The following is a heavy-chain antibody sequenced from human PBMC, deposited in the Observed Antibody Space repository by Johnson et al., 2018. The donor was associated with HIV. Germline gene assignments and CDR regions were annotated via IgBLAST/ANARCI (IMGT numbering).Heavy chain of an antibody. CDR3: TRSIAATGRDAFDI. Sequence: VQLVESGGGLVKPGGSLRLSCAASGFTFGDAWMAWVRQAPGKGLEWVGRIKSKTDGGTTDYAAPVKGRFTISRDDSKNTLYLQVISLKTEDTAVYYCTRSIAATGRDAFDIWGQGTMVTVSS. CDR2: IKSKTDGGTT. D-gene: IGHD6-13*01. V-gene: IGHV3-15*01. J-gene: IGHJ3*02. CDR1: GFTFGDAW.